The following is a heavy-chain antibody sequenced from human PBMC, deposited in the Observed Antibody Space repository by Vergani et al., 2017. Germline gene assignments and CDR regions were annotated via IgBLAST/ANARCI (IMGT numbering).Heavy chain of an antibody. CDR3: VKDPIIRAYYCGSGCLVY. CDR1: GFTFSSYA. J-gene: IGHJ4*02. D-gene: IGHD3-10*01. CDR2: ISGSGGSI. Sequence: EVQLLESGGGLVQPGGSLRLSCAASGFTFSSYAMSWVRQAPGKGLEWVSAISGSGGSIYYADSVKGRFTVSRDNAKNTLYLQMNSLRAEDTAVYYCVKDPIIRAYYCGSGCLVYWGQGTLVTVSS. V-gene: IGHV3-23*01.